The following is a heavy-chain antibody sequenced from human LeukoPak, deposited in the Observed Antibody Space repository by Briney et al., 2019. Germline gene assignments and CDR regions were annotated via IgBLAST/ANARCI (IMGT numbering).Heavy chain of an antibody. Sequence: PGGPLRLSCAASGFRFNSYWMHWVRQAPGKGLVWVSRINTDGSSITYVDSVKGRFTISRDNAQNTLYLQMNNLRADDTAVYYCGRSGYMYDSGDWGQGTLVTVSS. CDR3: GRSGYMYDSGD. CDR1: GFRFNSYW. J-gene: IGHJ4*02. V-gene: IGHV3-74*03. CDR2: INTDGSSI. D-gene: IGHD3-22*01.